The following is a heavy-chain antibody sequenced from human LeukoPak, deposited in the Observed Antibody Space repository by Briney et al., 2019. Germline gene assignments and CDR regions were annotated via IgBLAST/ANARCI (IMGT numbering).Heavy chain of an antibody. V-gene: IGHV1-69*04. CDR2: IIPILGIA. CDR3: ARMGCPRYSGGYCY. Sequence: ASVKVSCKASGGTFSSYAISWVRQAPGQGLEWMGRIIPILGIANYAQKFQGRVTITADKSTSTAYMELSSLRSEDTAVYYCARMGCPRYSGGYCYWGQGTLVTVSS. D-gene: IGHD1-26*01. J-gene: IGHJ4*02. CDR1: GGTFSSYA.